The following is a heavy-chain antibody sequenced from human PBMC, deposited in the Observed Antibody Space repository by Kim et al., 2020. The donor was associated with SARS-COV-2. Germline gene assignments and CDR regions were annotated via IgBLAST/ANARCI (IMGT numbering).Heavy chain of an antibody. CDR2: ISGSGGST. CDR3: AKGEQFYYYYYGMDV. J-gene: IGHJ6*02. Sequence: GGSLRLSCAASGFTFSSYAMSWVRQAPGKGLEWVSAISGSGGSTYYADSVKGRFTISRDNSKNTLYLQMNSLRAEDTAVYYCAKGEQFYYYYYGMDVWGQGTTVTVSS. V-gene: IGHV3-23*01. CDR1: GFTFSSYA. D-gene: IGHD3-16*01.